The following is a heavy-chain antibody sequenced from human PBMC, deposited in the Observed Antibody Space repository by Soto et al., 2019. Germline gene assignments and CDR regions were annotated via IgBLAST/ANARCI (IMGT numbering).Heavy chain of an antibody. Sequence: QVQLVQSGAEVKKPGSSVKVSCKASGGTFSRYAISWVRQAPGQGLEWMEGIIPIFGTANYAQKFQGRVTITADESTSTAYMELSSLRSEDTAVYYCASVRSYRTGYYYYYGMDVWGQGTTVTVSS. D-gene: IGHD1-1*01. CDR3: ASVRSYRTGYYYYYGMDV. CDR1: GGTFSRYA. J-gene: IGHJ6*02. V-gene: IGHV1-69*01. CDR2: IIPIFGTA.